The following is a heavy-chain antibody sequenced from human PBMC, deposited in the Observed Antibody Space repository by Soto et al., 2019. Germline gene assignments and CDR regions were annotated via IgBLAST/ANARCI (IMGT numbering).Heavy chain of an antibody. D-gene: IGHD3-10*01. J-gene: IGHJ6*01. CDR2: ISYTGNT. CDR1: GGSINSSSYY. Sequence: SETLSLTCTVSGGSINSSSYYWGWIRQPPGKGLEWIGTISYTGNTFYNPSLKSRVTISVDTSKNQFSLKLSSVTAADTAVYYCARRYFYGPGKYGVDLWGQGTTVTVSS. CDR3: ARRYFYGPGKYGVDL. V-gene: IGHV4-39*01.